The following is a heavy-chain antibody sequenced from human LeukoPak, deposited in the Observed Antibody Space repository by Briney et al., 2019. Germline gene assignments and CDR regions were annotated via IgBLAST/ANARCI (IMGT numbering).Heavy chain of an antibody. CDR1: GYTFTSYY. J-gene: IGHJ5*02. CDR3: AREFEDAGDYYDSSGYYWVRWFDP. V-gene: IGHV1-46*01. D-gene: IGHD3-22*01. CDR2: INPSGGST. Sequence: ASVKVSCKASGYTFTSYYMHWVRQAPGQGLEWMGIINPSGGSTSYAQKFQGRVTMTRDTSTSTVYMELSSLRSEDTAVYYCAREFEDAGDYYDSSGYYWVRWFDPWGQGTLVTVSS.